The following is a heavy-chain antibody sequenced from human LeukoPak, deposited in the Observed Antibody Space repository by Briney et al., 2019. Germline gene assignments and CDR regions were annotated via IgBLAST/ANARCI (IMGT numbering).Heavy chain of an antibody. D-gene: IGHD3-9*01. J-gene: IGHJ4*02. Sequence: GGSLRLSCAASGFTFSSYGMHWVRQAPGKGLEWVAVISDDGSDKYYADSVKGRFTISRDNSKNTLYLQMNSLRAEDTAVYYCAKGQVLLRFFDWLLHWGQGTLVTVSS. CDR1: GFTFSSYG. V-gene: IGHV3-30*18. CDR2: ISDDGSDK. CDR3: AKGQVLLRFFDWLLH.